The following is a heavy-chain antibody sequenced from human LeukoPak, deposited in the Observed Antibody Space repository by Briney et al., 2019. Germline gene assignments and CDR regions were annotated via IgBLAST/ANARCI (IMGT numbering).Heavy chain of an antibody. CDR2: IYYSGST. CDR1: GDSISNSNYY. D-gene: IGHD5-24*01. CDR3: ARDLPPVSRDGYTDAFDI. Sequence: SETLSLTCTVSGDSISNSNYYWGWIRQPPGKGLEWIGSIYYSGSTYYNPSLKSRVTISVDTSKNQFSLKLSSVTAADTAVYYCARDLPPVSRDGYTDAFDIWGQGTMVTVSS. J-gene: IGHJ3*02. V-gene: IGHV4-39*07.